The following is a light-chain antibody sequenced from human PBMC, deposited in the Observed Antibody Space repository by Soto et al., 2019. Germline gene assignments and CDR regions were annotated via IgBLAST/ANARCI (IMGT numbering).Light chain of an antibody. Sequence: DIVMTQSPDSLAVSLGERATINCKSSQSVLYSSNNKNYLAWYQQKPGQSPKLLIYWASTRESGVPDRFSGSGSGIDFTLTISSLQAEDVAVYYCQQYYSPWTFGQGTKVEIK. J-gene: IGKJ1*01. CDR3: QQYYSPWT. V-gene: IGKV4-1*01. CDR2: WAS. CDR1: QSVLYSSNNKNY.